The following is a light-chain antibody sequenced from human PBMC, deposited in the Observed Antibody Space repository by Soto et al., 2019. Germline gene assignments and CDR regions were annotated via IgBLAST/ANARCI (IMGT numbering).Light chain of an antibody. CDR3: QQYGSSPT. CDR1: QSVSSSY. V-gene: IGKV3-20*01. J-gene: IGKJ1*01. Sequence: EIVLTQSPGTLSLSPGERATLSCRASQSVSSSYLARYQQKPGQAPRLLIYGASSRATGIPDRFSGSGSGTDFTLTISRLEPEDFAVNYCQQYGSSPTFGQGTKVEIK. CDR2: GAS.